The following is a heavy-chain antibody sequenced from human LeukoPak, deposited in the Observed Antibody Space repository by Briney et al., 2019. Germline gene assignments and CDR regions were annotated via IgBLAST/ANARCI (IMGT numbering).Heavy chain of an antibody. CDR2: IYSDNT. V-gene: IGHV3-53*01. CDR1: GFTVSSNS. J-gene: IGHJ4*02. D-gene: IGHD6-19*01. CDR3: ARGGYSSGWYDEY. Sequence: GGSLRLSCTVSGFTVSSNSMSWVRQAPGKGLEWVSFIYSDNTHYSDSVKGRFTISRDNAKNSLYLQMNSLRAEDTAVYYCARGGYSSGWYDEYWGQGTLVTVSS.